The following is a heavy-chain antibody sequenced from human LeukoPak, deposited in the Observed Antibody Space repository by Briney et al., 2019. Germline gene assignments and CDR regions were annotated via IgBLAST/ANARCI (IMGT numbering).Heavy chain of an antibody. CDR2: ISYSGNT. D-gene: IGHD2-8*01. V-gene: IGHV4-59*08. Sequence: PSETPSLTCTVSGGSISSYYWTWLRQPPGKGLEWVGYISYSGNTNHNPSLKSRVTMSVDTSKSQFSLKLSSVTAADTAVYYCACLSSNGRRAFDIWGQGTGVTVSP. CDR3: ACLSSNGRRAFDI. J-gene: IGHJ3*02. CDR1: GGSISSYY.